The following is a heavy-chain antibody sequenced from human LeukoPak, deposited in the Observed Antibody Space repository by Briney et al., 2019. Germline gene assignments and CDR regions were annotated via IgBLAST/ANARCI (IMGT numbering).Heavy chain of an antibody. Sequence: PSQTLSLTCTVSGDSISSGSYYWSWIRQPAGKGLEWIGRIYINGGTNYNPSLKSPVTISVDTSRNQFSLKLSSVTAADTAVYYCARDGNDYGDYWGQGTLVTVSS. J-gene: IGHJ4*02. CDR2: IYINGGT. CDR3: ARDGNDYGDY. V-gene: IGHV4-61*02. CDR1: GDSISSGSYY. D-gene: IGHD1-1*01.